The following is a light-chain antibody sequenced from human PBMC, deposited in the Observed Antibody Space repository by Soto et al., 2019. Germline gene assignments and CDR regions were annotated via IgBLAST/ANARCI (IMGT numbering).Light chain of an antibody. CDR1: QSISTY. Sequence: DIQMTQSPSSLSASVTDKVTITCRASQSISTYLNWYQQKPGQAPQLLIYSASNLQSGVPSRFSGSGSGTEFTLTISSLQPEDSAAYYCQQSYTTPVTFGQGTRLEIK. CDR2: SAS. CDR3: QQSYTTPVT. J-gene: IGKJ5*01. V-gene: IGKV1-39*01.